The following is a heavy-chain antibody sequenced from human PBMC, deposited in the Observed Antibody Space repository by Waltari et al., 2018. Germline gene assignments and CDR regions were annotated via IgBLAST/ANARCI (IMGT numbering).Heavy chain of an antibody. CDR2: ISASTTFI. J-gene: IGHJ5*02. CDR1: GFDFSSYN. Sequence: EVQLVESGGGLVKPGGFLRLSCAASGFDFSSYNMNWVRQAPGKRLEWVSSISASTTFIYYADSVRGRFTISRDNAKSSLYLQMNSLGPDDTAVYYCARDGTRSSWPPNCFDPWGQGTLVTVSS. CDR3: ARDGTRSSWPPNCFDP. D-gene: IGHD6-13*01. V-gene: IGHV3-21*02.